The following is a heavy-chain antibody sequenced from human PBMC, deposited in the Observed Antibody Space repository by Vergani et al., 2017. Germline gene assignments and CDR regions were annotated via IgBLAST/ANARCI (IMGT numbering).Heavy chain of an antibody. V-gene: IGHV3-23*01. Sequence: EVQLLESGGGLVQPGGSLRLSCAASGFPFSSYAMSWVRQAPGKGLEWVSAISGSGGSTYYADSVKGRFTITRDNSKNTLYLQMNSLRAEDTAVYYCAKDQRYSSSCLLDCWGQGTLVTVSS. J-gene: IGHJ4*02. CDR3: AKDQRYSSSCLLDC. D-gene: IGHD6-13*01. CDR2: ISGSGGST. CDR1: GFPFSSYA.